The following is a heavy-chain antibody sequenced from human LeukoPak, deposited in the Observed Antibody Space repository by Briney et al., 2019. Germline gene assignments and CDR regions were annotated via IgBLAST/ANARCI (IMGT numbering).Heavy chain of an antibody. J-gene: IGHJ3*02. CDR2: IYPADSDT. D-gene: IGHD5-12*01. V-gene: IGHV5-51*01. CDR1: GYTFTSYW. Sequence: GESLKIPCKGSGYTFTSYWIGWVRQMPGKGLEWMGIIYPADSDTTYSPSFQGQVTISADKSISTAYLQWSSLKASDSAMYCCARYVDIVATISKALDIWGEETRVSVPS. CDR3: ARYVDIVATISKALDI.